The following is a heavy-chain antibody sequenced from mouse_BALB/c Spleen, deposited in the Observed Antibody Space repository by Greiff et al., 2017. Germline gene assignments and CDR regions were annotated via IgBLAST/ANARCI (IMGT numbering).Heavy chain of an antibody. Sequence: QVQLQQPGAELVKPGASVKLSCKASGYTFTSYWMHWVKQRPGQGLEWIGEINPSNGRTNYNEKFKSKATLTVDKSSSTAYMQLSSLTSEDSAVYYCARRDYYSYDGNFFFDYWGQGTTLTVSS. J-gene: IGHJ2*01. CDR1: GYTFTSYW. CDR2: INPSNGRT. CDR3: ARRDYYSYDGNFFFDY. D-gene: IGHD2-12*01. V-gene: IGHV1S81*02.